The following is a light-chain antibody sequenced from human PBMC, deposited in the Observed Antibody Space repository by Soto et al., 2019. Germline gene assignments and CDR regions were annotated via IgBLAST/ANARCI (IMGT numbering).Light chain of an antibody. V-gene: IGKV3-20*01. CDR3: QQYSDSPPT. CDR2: GAS. J-gene: IGKJ1*01. CDR1: QRVSSRY. Sequence: IVLTQSPGTLSLSPGDGATLSCRASQRVSSRYLAWYQQKPGQAPRLLIYGASDRTTGTPDRFSGSGSGTDFTLTIGRLEPEDFAMYYCQQYSDSPPTFGXGTK.